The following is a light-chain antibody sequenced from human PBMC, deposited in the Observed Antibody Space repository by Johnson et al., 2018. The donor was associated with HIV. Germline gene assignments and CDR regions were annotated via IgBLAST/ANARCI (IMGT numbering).Light chain of an antibody. J-gene: IGLJ1*01. V-gene: IGLV1-51*02. CDR2: ENN. CDR3: GTWDGSLSAGAV. CDR1: SSNIGSNY. Sequence: QSVLTQPPSVSAAPGREVTISCSGSSSNIGSNYVSWYQQLPVTAPKLLIYENNKRPTGIPDRFSGSKSGTSATLGITGLQTGDEADYYCGTWDGSLSAGAVFGTGTKVTVL.